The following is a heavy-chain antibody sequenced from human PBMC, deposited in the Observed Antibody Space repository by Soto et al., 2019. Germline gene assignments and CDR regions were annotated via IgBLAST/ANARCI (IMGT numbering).Heavy chain of an antibody. D-gene: IGHD4-17*01. V-gene: IGHV3-23*01. CDR1: GFTFSSYA. Sequence: GGSLRLSCAASGFTFSSYAMSWVRQAPGKGLEWVSAISGSGGSTYYADSVKGRFTISRDNSKNTLYLQMNSLRAEDTAVYYCAKDVSDGDYAGSYMDVWGKGTTVTVSS. CDR3: AKDVSDGDYAGSYMDV. J-gene: IGHJ6*03. CDR2: ISGSGGST.